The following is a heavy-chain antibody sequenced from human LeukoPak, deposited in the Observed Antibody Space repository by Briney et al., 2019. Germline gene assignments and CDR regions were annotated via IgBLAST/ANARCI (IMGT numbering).Heavy chain of an antibody. V-gene: IGHV5-51*01. J-gene: IGHJ4*02. CDR3: ARRTTYYYDSSGYYYFDY. D-gene: IGHD3-22*01. CDR2: IYPGDSDT. CDR1: GYSFTSYW. Sequence: GESLKISCKGSGYSFTSYWIGWVRQMPGKGLEWMGIIYPGDSDTRYSPSFQGQVTISADKSISTAYLLWSSLKASDTAMYYCARRTTYYYDSSGYYYFDYWGQGTLVTVSS.